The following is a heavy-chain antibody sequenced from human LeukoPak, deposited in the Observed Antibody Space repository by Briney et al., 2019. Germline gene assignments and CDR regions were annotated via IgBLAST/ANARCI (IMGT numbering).Heavy chain of an antibody. D-gene: IGHD3-3*01. CDR3: ARDFWSGSNWFDP. CDR2: ISSSSSSYI. J-gene: IGHJ5*02. Sequence: GGSLRLSCAASGFTFSSYSMNWVRQAPGKGLEWVSSISSSSSSYIYYADSVKGRFTISRDNAKNSLYLQMNSLRAEDTAVYYCARDFWSGSNWFDPWGQGTLVTVSS. CDR1: GFTFSSYS. V-gene: IGHV3-21*01.